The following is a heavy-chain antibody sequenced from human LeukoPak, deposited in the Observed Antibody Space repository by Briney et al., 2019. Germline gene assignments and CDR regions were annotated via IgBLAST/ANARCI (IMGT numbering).Heavy chain of an antibody. CDR1: GGSISSYY. J-gene: IGHJ4*02. CDR2: IYYSGST. D-gene: IGHD4-17*01. CDR3: ARGAYGDPTFFDY. V-gene: IGHV4-59*01. Sequence: SETLSLTCTVSGGSISSYYWSWIRQPPGKGLEWIGYIYYSGSTNYNPSLKSRVTISVDTSKNQFSLKLSSVTAADTAVYYCARGAYGDPTFFDYWGQGTLVTVSS.